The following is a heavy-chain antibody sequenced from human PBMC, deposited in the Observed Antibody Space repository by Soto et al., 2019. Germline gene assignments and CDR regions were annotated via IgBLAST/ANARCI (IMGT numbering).Heavy chain of an antibody. CDR2: ISSSSSYI. CDR3: VRARATDSRPDY. CDR1: GFTFSLYS. D-gene: IGHD3-22*01. J-gene: IGHJ4*02. V-gene: IGHV3-21*01. Sequence: VQLVESGGGLVKPGGSLRLSCVASGFTFSLYSMVWVRQAPGKGLEWVSSISSSSSYIYYADSLKGRFSISRDNAKNSLYLQMDNLRVEDTATYYCVRARATDSRPDYWGQGSLVTVSS.